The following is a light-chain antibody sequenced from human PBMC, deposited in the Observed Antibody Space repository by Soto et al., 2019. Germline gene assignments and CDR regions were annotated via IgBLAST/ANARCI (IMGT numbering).Light chain of an antibody. Sequence: IVLTQSPGTLSLYPGERATLSCRASQSVSSTYLAWYQRKPGQAPRLLIYGASSRATGIPDRCSGSRSGTVFTINISRLEHDDVVVYYRQHYGSTSLTLGQATKQEIK. CDR2: GAS. CDR1: QSVSSTY. V-gene: IGKV3-20*01. CDR3: QHYGSTSLT. J-gene: IGKJ2*01.